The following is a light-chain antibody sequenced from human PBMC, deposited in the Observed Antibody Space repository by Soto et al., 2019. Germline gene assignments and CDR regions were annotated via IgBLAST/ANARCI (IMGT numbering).Light chain of an antibody. J-gene: IGKJ2*01. CDR3: QQYKSYSYT. V-gene: IGKV1-5*01. CDR1: QSISNW. CDR2: DAS. Sequence: DIQMTQSPSILSASVGDRVTITCRASQSISNWLAWYQQKPGRAPKVLIYDASSLQSGVPSRFSGSGSGTEFTLTSSSLQPDDIATYYCQQYKSYSYTFGQGTNLEI.